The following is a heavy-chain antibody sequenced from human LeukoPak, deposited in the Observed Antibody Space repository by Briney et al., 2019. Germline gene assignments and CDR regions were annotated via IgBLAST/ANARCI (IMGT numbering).Heavy chain of an antibody. CDR1: GFTFSSYS. D-gene: IGHD5-24*01. J-gene: IGHJ4*02. CDR2: ISSSSSYI. Sequence: GGSLRLSCAASGFTFSSYSMNWVRQAPGKGLEWVSSISSSSSYIYHADSVKGRFTISRDNAKNSLYLQMNSLRAEDTAVYYCARDLRDGYNHQSSFDYWGQGTLVTVSS. CDR3: ARDLRDGYNHQSSFDY. V-gene: IGHV3-21*01.